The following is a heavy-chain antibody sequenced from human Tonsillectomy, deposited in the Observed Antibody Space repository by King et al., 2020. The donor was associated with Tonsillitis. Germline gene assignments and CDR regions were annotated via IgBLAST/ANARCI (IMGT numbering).Heavy chain of an antibody. J-gene: IGHJ4*02. D-gene: IGHD1-26*01. V-gene: IGHV1-69*01. CDR3: AMEFPPRSGIVGELAKALDY. CDR1: GGTFSSYG. CDR2: IIPMFGTG. Sequence: QLVQSGAEVKKPGSSVKVSCKASGGTFSSYGISWVRQAPGQGLEWMGGIIPMFGTGKYAQKFQGRVTITADESTSTAYMELSSLRSEDTAVYYCAMEFPPRSGIVGELAKALDYWGQGTLVTVSS.